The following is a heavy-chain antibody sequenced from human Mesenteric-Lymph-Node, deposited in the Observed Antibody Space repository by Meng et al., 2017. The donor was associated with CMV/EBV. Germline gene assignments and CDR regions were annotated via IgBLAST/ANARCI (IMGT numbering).Heavy chain of an antibody. V-gene: IGHV1-69*01. D-gene: IGHD3-22*01. J-gene: IGHJ4*02. CDR3: ARGGDDNTGYYLFDY. Sequence: FGGTFRSYAISWVRQAPGQGLEWMGGIIPIFGPPTYAQTFHGRVTITADESSSTAYMELSSLRSEDTAVYYCARGGDDNTGYYLFDYWGLGTLVTVSS. CDR2: IIPIFGPP. CDR1: GGTFRSYA.